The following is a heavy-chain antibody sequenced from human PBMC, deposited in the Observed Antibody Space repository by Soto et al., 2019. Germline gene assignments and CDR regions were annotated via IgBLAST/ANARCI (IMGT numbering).Heavy chain of an antibody. CDR2: ISGSGGST. J-gene: IGHJ6*02. V-gene: IGHV3-23*01. CDR3: AKDNYGSGSYYNNQRLGTYYYGMDV. CDR1: GFTFSSYA. Sequence: GGSLRLSCAASGFTFSSYAMSWVRQAPGKGLEWVSAISGSGGSTYYADAVKGRFTISRDNSKNTLHLQMSSLRAEDTAVYYCAKDNYGSGSYYNNQRLGTYYYGMDVWGQGTTVTVSS. D-gene: IGHD3-10*01.